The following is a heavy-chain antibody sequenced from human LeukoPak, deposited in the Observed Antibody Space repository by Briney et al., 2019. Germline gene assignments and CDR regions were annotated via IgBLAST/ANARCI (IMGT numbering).Heavy chain of an antibody. CDR3: ARHMVLSPCDY. V-gene: IGHV3-11*01. CDR2: ISATGGMM. Sequence: PGGSLRLSCSASGFRFDDYYLSWIRQAPGKGLGWISFISATGGMMGHADSVKGRFTISRDNAKNSVYLEMNNLRADDTAVYHCARHMVLSPCDYWGPGTVVTVSS. D-gene: IGHD4/OR15-4a*01. CDR1: GFRFDDYY. J-gene: IGHJ4*02.